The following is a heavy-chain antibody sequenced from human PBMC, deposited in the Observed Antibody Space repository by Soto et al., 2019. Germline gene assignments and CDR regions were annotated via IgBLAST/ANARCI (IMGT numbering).Heavy chain of an antibody. J-gene: IGHJ6*02. CDR3: AAGEKSGYYGFDV. CDR1: GGTFSSFV. Sequence: QVQLVQSGAEVKKPGSSVRVSCKASGGTFSSFVVIWVRQATGQGLEWMGETIPIFASANYAQNFQGRVAINSDDFTNTVYMELSNLRSDDAAVYYCAAGEKSGYYGFDVWGQGTTVIVSS. V-gene: IGHV1-69*01. D-gene: IGHD3-16*01. CDR2: TIPIFASA.